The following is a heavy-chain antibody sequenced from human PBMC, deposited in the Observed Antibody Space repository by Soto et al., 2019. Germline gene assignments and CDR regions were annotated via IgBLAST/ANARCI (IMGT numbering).Heavy chain of an antibody. CDR1: GFTFSSYS. CDR2: ISSGSSYI. CDR3: GSRGGYNDFRSQNYYGMDV. V-gene: IGHV3-21*01. J-gene: IGHJ6*02. Sequence: PGGSLRLSCAASGFTFSSYSMNWVRQAPGKGLEWVSSISSGSSYIYYADSVKGRFTISRDNAKNALYLQMNSLRAEGTAVYYSGSRGGYNDFRSQNYYGMDVWGQGTTVTVSS. D-gene: IGHD3-3*01.